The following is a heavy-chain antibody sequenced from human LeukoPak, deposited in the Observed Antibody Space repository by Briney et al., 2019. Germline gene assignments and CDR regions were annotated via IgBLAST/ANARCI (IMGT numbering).Heavy chain of an antibody. CDR1: GYTFTGYY. D-gene: IGHD6-13*01. J-gene: IGHJ6*02. CDR2: INPNSGGT. Sequence: ASVKVSCKASGYTFTGYYMHWVRQAPGQGLEWMGWINPNSGGTNYAQKFQGRVTMTRATSISTAYMELSRLRSDDTAVYYCAMGSYSSSWRGYYYGMDVWGQGTTVTVSS. CDR3: AMGSYSSSWRGYYYGMDV. V-gene: IGHV1-2*02.